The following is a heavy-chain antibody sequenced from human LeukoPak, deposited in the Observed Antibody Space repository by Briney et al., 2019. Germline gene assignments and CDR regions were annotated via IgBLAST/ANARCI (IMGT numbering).Heavy chain of an antibody. CDR3: AKRRGLELLYYYYMDV. CDR2: INPSGGST. Sequence: ASVKVSCKAFGYTFTGYWMHWVRQAPGQGLEWMGIINPSGGSTSYAQKFQGRVTMTRDTSTSTDYMELSSLRSEDTAVYYCAKRRGLELLYYYYMDVWGKGTTVTVSS. J-gene: IGHJ6*03. D-gene: IGHD1-7*01. CDR1: GYTFTGYW. V-gene: IGHV1-46*01.